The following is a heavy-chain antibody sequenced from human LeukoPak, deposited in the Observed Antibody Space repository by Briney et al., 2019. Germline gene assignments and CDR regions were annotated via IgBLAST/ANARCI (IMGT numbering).Heavy chain of an antibody. V-gene: IGHV3-53*04. D-gene: IGHD2-2*01. CDR3: ASGCSSTSCYGYYGMDV. Sequence: PGGSLRLSCAASEFTVSSNYMSWVRQAPGKGLEWVSVIYSGGSTYYADSVKGRFTISRHNSKNTLYLQMNSLRAEDTAVYYCASGCSSTSCYGYYGMDVWGQGTTVTVSS. J-gene: IGHJ6*02. CDR1: EFTVSSNY. CDR2: IYSGGST.